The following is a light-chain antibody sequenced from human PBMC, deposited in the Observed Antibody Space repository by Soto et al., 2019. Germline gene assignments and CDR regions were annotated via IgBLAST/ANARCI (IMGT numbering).Light chain of an antibody. Sequence: DIQMTQSPCTLSASVGDTVTITSRAIQSISTWLAWYQQKPGTAPNLLIYDASNLETGVPSRFSGGGSGTHFTFTISNLQPEDIATYYCQQYDNLPPTWTFGQGTKVDI. CDR1: QSISTW. CDR2: DAS. J-gene: IGKJ1*01. CDR3: QQYDNLPPTWT. V-gene: IGKV1-33*01.